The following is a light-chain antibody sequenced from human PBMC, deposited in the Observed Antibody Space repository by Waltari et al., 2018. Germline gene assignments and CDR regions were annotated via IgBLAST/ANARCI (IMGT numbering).Light chain of an antibody. V-gene: IGKV3-20*01. Sequence: EIVLTQSPGTLSLYPGERATLSCRASQSVSSSYLAWYQQKPGQAPRLLIYGASSRATGIPDRFSGSGSGTDFTLTISRLEPEDFAVYYCQQYGSSPRMYTFGQGTKLEI. CDR3: QQYGSSPRMYT. CDR2: GAS. J-gene: IGKJ2*01. CDR1: QSVSSSY.